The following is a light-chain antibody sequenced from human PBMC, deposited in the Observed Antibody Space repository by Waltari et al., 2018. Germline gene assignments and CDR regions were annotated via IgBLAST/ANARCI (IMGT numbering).Light chain of an antibody. CDR1: QNIKNY. J-gene: IGKJ4*01. Sequence: DIQVTQSPSSLSASVGDRVTITCRASQNIKNYLSWYQHKEGKAPKLLIYTAPTLHSGVPLRFSGSGSGTDFTLVISSLQPEDFATYYCQQTYTAPLSFGAGTKVEMK. CDR2: TAP. CDR3: QQTYTAPLS. V-gene: IGKV1-39*01.